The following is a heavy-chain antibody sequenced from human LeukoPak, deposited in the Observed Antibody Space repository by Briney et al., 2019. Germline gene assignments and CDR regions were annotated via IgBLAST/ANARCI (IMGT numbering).Heavy chain of an antibody. CDR2: ISDSGSST. CDR1: GFTFSSYA. J-gene: IGHJ4*02. CDR3: VKESTSSGYYYAPDY. V-gene: IGHV3-23*01. Sequence: GGSLRLSCAASGFTFSSYAMSCVRQSPGKGLEWVSTISDSGSSTYYTDSVKGRFTFSRDNSKNTLLLQMNSLRAEDTAVYYCVKESTSSGYYYAPDYWGQGTLVTVS. D-gene: IGHD3-22*01.